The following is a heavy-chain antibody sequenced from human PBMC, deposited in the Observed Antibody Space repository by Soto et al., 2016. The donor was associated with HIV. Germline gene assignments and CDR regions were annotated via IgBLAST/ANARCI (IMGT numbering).Heavy chain of an antibody. V-gene: IGHV1-8*03. Sequence: QVQLVQSGAEVKKPGASVKVSCKASGYTFTSYDINWVRQATGQGLEWMGWMNPNSGNTGYVQRFQARVTITRNTSISTAYMELSSLSSEDTAVYYCARGPISNYYDSSGYYYYYWGQGTLVTVSS. J-gene: IGHJ4*02. CDR3: ARGPISNYYDSSGYYYYY. CDR2: MNPNSGNT. CDR1: GYTFTSYD. D-gene: IGHD3-22*01.